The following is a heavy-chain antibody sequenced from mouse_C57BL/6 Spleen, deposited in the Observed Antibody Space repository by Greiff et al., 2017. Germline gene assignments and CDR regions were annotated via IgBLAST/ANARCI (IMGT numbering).Heavy chain of an antibody. V-gene: IGHV5-4*01. CDR2: ISDGGSYT. CDR1: GFTFSSYA. J-gene: IGHJ2*01. Sequence: EVKLVESGGGLVKPGGSLKLSCAASGFTFSSYAMSWVRQTPEKRLEWVATISDGGSYTYYPDNVKGRFTISRDNAKNNLYLQMSHLKSEDTAMYYCARDRGLRSYYFDYWGQGTTLTVSS. D-gene: IGHD3-1*01. CDR3: ARDRGLRSYYFDY.